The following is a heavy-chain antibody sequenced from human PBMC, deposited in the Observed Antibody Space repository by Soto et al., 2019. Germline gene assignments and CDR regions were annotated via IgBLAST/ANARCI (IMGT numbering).Heavy chain of an antibody. V-gene: IGHV4-31*03. D-gene: IGHD1-26*01. J-gene: IGHJ6*02. CDR1: GGSFSSDSFI. CDR3: ARDHKWDGMDV. Sequence: LSLTCSVSGGSFSSDSFIWSWVRQFPGKGLEWIGYIYYSGTTYYNPSLRSRVIMSVDTSKNQFARKVSYVTAAHTAVYYCARDHKWDGMDVWGQGTTVTVSS. CDR2: IYYSGTT.